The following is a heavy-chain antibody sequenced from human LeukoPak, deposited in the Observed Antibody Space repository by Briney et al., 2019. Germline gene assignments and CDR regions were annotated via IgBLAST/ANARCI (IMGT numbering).Heavy chain of an antibody. CDR1: GGSISSGGYS. CDR3: ARGGNYDRTFDY. V-gene: IGHV4-30-2*01. CDR2: IYHSGST. Sequence: PSQTLSLTCAVSGGSISSGGYSWSWIRQPPGKGLEWIGYIYHSGSTYYNPSLKSRVTISVDRSKNQFSLKLSSVTAADTAVYYCARGGNYDRTFDYWGQGTLVTVSS. J-gene: IGHJ4*02. D-gene: IGHD3-22*01.